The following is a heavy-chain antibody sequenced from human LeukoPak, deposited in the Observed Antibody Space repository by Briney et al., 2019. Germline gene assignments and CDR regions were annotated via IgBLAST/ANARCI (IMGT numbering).Heavy chain of an antibody. CDR3: ARLSHAMVRGVIGWFDP. V-gene: IGHV4-4*07. CDR1: GGSISSYY. CDR2: IYTSGST. J-gene: IGHJ5*02. D-gene: IGHD3-10*01. Sequence: SETLSLTCTVSGGSISSYYWSWIRQPAGKGLEWIGRIYTSGSTNYNPSLKSRVTMSVDTSKNQFSLKLSSVTAADTAVYYCARLSHAMVRGVIGWFDPWGQGTLVTVSS.